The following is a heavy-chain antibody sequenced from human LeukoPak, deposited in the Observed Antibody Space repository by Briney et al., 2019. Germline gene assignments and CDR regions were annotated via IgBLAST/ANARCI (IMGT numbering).Heavy chain of an antibody. J-gene: IGHJ3*02. D-gene: IGHD3-10*01. V-gene: IGHV1-18*01. CDR1: GYTFTSYG. CDR2: ISAYNGNT. CDR3: ARDRGMLWFGSYYAFDI. Sequence: EASVKVSCKASGYTFTSYGISWVRQAPGQGLEWMGWISAYNGNTNYAQKLQGRVTMTTDTSTSTAYMELRSLRSDDTAVYYCARDRGMLWFGSYYAFDIWGQGTMVTVSS.